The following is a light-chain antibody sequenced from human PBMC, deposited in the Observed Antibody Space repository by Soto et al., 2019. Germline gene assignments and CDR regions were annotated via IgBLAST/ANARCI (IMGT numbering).Light chain of an antibody. CDR3: CSYAGSYTFGVV. CDR1: SSDVGDFDY. CDR2: DVI. Sequence: QSALTQPRSVSGSPGQSVTISCTAPSSDVGDFDYVSWYQHHPGKAPKLIIYDVIKRPSGVADRFSGSPSGNTASLTLSGLQAEDEADYYCCSYAGSYTFGVVFGGGTKLTVL. J-gene: IGLJ2*01. V-gene: IGLV2-11*01.